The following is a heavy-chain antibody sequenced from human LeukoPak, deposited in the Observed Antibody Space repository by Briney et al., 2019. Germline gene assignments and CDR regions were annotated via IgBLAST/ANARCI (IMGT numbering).Heavy chain of an antibody. CDR2: IKQDGSEK. J-gene: IGHJ4*02. Sequence: PGGSLRLSCAASGFTFSSYWMSWVRQAPGKGLEWVANIKQDGSEKYYVDSVKGRFTISRDNAKNSLYLQMNSLRAEDTAVYYCAKDLGSWQWLKSNSWGSNFDHWGQGTLVTVSS. V-gene: IGHV3-7*01. CDR1: GFTFSSYW. CDR3: AKDLGSWQWLKSNSWGSNFDH. D-gene: IGHD6-19*01.